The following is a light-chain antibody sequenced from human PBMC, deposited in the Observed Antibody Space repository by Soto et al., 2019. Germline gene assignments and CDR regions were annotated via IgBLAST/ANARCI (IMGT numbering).Light chain of an antibody. J-gene: IGKJ1*01. V-gene: IGKV3-15*01. CDR3: QQYNNWPPWT. CDR1: QSVTTN. CDR2: GAS. Sequence: EVVMTQSPATLSVSQGERATLSCRASQSVTTNMAWYQQKPGQAPRLLIYGASTRATGIPARFSGSGSGTDFPLTISSLQSEDFAVYYCQQYNNWPPWTYGQGTKVDIK.